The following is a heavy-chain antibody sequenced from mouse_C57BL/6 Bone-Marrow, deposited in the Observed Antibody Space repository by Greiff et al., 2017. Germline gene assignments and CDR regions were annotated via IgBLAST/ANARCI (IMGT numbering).Heavy chain of an antibody. J-gene: IGHJ2*01. Sequence: VQLQQSGAELVRPGASVKLSCTASGFNIKDDYMHWVKQRPEQGLEWIGWIDPENGDTEYASKFQGKATITADTSSNTAYLQLSSLTSEDTAVYYCTRYMDFDYWGQGTTLTVSS. CDR2: IDPENGDT. V-gene: IGHV14-4*01. CDR1: GFNIKDDY. D-gene: IGHD1-1*02. CDR3: TRYMDFDY.